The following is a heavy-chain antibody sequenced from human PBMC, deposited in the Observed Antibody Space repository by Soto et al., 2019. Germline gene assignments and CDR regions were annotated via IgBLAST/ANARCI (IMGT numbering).Heavy chain of an antibody. D-gene: IGHD6-13*01. Sequence: SETLSLTCTVSGGSISSYYWSWIRQPPGKGLEWIEYIYYSGSTNYNPSLKSRVTISVDTSKNQFSLKLSSVTAADTAVYYCASGIAAAGTGYYFDYWGQGTLVTVSS. CDR1: GGSISSYY. V-gene: IGHV4-59*08. CDR2: IYYSGST. CDR3: ASGIAAAGTGYYFDY. J-gene: IGHJ4*02.